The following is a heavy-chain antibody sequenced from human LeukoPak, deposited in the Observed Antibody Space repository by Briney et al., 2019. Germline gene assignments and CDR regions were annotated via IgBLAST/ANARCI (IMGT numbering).Heavy chain of an antibody. CDR2: IIPILGIA. V-gene: IGHV1-69*04. J-gene: IGHJ4*02. CDR3: ARVNYYDNYFDY. Sequence: SVKVSCKASGGTLSSYAISWVRQAAGQGLEWMGRIIPILGIANYAQKFQGRVTITADKSTSTAYMELSSLRSEDTAVYYCARVNYYDNYFDYWGQGTLVTVSS. CDR1: GGTLSSYA. D-gene: IGHD3-22*01.